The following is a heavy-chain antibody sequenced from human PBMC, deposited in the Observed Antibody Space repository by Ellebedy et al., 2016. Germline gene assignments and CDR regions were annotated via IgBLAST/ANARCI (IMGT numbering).Heavy chain of an antibody. V-gene: IGHV3-53*01. Sequence: GGSLRLXXAASGVTVSSNYMSWVRQAPGKGLEWVSVIYSGGSTYYADSVKGRFTISRDNSKNTLYLQMNSLRAEDTAVYFCAREVGATTINWFDPWGQGTLVTVSS. D-gene: IGHD1-26*01. CDR1: GVTVSSNY. CDR2: IYSGGST. CDR3: AREVGATTINWFDP. J-gene: IGHJ5*02.